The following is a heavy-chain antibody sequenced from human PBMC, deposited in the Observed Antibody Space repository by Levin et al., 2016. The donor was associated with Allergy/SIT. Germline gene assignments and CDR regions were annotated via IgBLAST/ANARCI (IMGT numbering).Heavy chain of an antibody. CDR2: ISSASAYI. CDR3: ARSVQTGRQIEPLDF. Sequence: GESLKISCAASGFAFNSYSMTWVRQAPGKGLEWVSSISSASAYIYYANSLRGRITISRDNAKNSLYLQMNSLRAEDTAVYYCARSVQTGRQIEPLDFWGQGTLVTVSS. V-gene: IGHV3-21*01. J-gene: IGHJ4*02. CDR1: GFAFNSYS. D-gene: IGHD1-14*01.